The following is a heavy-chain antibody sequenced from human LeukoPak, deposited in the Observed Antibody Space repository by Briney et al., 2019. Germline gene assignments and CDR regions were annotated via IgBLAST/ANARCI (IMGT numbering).Heavy chain of an antibody. CDR3: ARSGYSYGYGDY. CDR1: GYTFTGYY. J-gene: IGHJ4*02. D-gene: IGHD5-18*01. Sequence: ASVKVSCKASGYTFTGYYMHWVRQAPGQGLEGMGWINPNSGGTNYAQKFQGRVTMTRDTSISTAYMELSRLRSDDTAVYYCARSGYSYGYGDYWGQGTLVTVSS. V-gene: IGHV1-2*02. CDR2: INPNSGGT.